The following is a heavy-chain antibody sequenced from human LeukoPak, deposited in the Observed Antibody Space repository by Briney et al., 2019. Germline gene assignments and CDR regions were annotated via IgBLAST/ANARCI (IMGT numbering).Heavy chain of an antibody. V-gene: IGHV3-30*18. D-gene: IGHD3-22*01. Sequence: PGRSLRLSCAASDFTFSSYAMHWVRQTPGKGLEWVAVISYDENNKYYADSVMGRFTISRDNSKNTLYLQMNSLRAEDTAVYYCAKVKWGTYYYDSSGYSTFDYWGQGTLVTVSS. J-gene: IGHJ4*02. CDR3: AKVKWGTYYYDSSGYSTFDY. CDR2: ISYDENNK. CDR1: DFTFSSYA.